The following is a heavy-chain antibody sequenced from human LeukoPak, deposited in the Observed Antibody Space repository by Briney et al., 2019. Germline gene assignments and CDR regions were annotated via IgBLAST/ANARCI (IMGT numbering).Heavy chain of an antibody. J-gene: IGHJ4*02. D-gene: IGHD2-2*01. Sequence: GGSLRLSCAASGFTCSSYAMSWVRQAPGKELEWVSAISVSVASTFYADSVKGRFTISRDNSKTTLYLQMNSLRADDTAVYYCAKDSPLYCSSTSCYYNYWGQGTLVTVSS. CDR1: GFTCSSYA. CDR2: ISVSVAST. CDR3: AKDSPLYCSSTSCYYNY. V-gene: IGHV3-23*01.